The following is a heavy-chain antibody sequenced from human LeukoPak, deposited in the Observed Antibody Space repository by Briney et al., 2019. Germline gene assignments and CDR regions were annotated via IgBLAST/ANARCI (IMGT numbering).Heavy chain of an antibody. J-gene: IGHJ4*02. CDR3: ARDEVGSYYDFWSGYSYY. V-gene: IGHV3-20*04. CDR2: INWNGGST. Sequence: GGSLRLSCAASGFTFDDYGMSWVRQAPGKGLEWVSGINWNGGSTGYADSVKGRFTTSRDNAKNSLYLQMNSLRAEDTALYYCARDEVGSYYDFWSGYSYYWGQGTLVTVSS. D-gene: IGHD3-3*01. CDR1: GFTFDDYG.